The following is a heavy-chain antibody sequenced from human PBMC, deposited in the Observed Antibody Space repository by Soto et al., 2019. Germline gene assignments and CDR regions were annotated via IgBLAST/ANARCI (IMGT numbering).Heavy chain of an antibody. J-gene: IGHJ5*02. V-gene: IGHV1-18*01. D-gene: IGHD5-12*01. CDR2: ISTYSGDT. Sequence: QVHLVQSGVEVKTPGASVKVSCQASGYTFFTYDISWVRQAPGQGLEWMGWISTYSGDTKYAQKFQGRDTMTTDTATTTAYLELRSLSSDSTAVYYCARHHGPTTSENGFAPWGQGTLVTVSS. CDR1: GYTFFTYD. CDR3: ARHHGPTTSENGFAP.